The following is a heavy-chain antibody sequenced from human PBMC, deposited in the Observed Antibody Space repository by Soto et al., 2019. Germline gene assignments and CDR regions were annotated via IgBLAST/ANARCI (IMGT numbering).Heavy chain of an antibody. CDR2: IYYSGST. D-gene: IGHD2-2*01. V-gene: IGHV4-59*01. J-gene: IGHJ6*03. CDR3: AREGCSSTSCFYMDV. CDR1: GGSISSYY. Sequence: QVQLQESGPGLVKPSETLSLTCTVSGGSISSYYWSWIRQPPGKGLEWIGYIYYSGSTNYNPSLKSRVTISVDTSKNQFSLKLSSVTAADTAVYYCAREGCSSTSCFYMDVWGKGTTVTVSS.